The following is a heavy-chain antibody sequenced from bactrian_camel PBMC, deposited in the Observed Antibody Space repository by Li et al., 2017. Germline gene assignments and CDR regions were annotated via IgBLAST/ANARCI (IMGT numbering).Heavy chain of an antibody. CDR2: IDSSGTT. D-gene: IGHD3*01. Sequence: HVQLVESGGDSVLAGGSLRLSCIVSGSFSRTNVVAWFRQPPGKSREGVAAIDSSGTTAYADSVKGRFTIARDNSKSTLYLQLNSLKSEDTALYYCAKAPIGLWVPSDWGQGTQVTVS. V-gene: IGHV3S53*01. CDR3: AKAPIGLWVPSD. J-gene: IGHJ4*01. CDR1: GSFSRTNV.